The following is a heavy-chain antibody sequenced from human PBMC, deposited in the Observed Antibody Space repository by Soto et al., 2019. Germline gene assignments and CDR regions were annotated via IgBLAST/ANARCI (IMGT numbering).Heavy chain of an antibody. J-gene: IGHJ4*02. CDR2: IIPIFGTA. CDR1: GGTFSSYA. Sequence: ASVKVSCKASGGTFSSYAISWVRQAPGQGLEWMGGIIPIFGTANYAQKFQGRVTITADESTSTAYMELSSLRSEDTAVYYCARGTGLGNYDFWSGYYPRYYFDYWGQGTLVTV. CDR3: ARGTGLGNYDFWSGYYPRYYFDY. V-gene: IGHV1-69*13. D-gene: IGHD3-3*01.